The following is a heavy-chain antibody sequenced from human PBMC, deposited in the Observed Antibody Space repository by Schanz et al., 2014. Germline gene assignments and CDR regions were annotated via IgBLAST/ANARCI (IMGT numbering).Heavy chain of an antibody. CDR1: GFTFSDHY. CDR3: ARDAVTSVLTPGFYY. CDR2: IKQDGSEK. V-gene: IGHV3-7*04. Sequence: VQLVDSGGGLVKPGGSLRLSCAASGFTFSDHYMDWVRQAPGKGLEWVANIKQDGSEKYYVDSVKGRFTISRDNAKKSLYLRMNSLRAEDTAVYYCARDAVTSVLTPGFYYWGQGTLVTVSS. D-gene: IGHD4-17*01. J-gene: IGHJ4*02.